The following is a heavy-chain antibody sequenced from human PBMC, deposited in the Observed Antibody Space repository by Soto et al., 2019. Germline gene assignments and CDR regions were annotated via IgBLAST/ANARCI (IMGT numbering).Heavy chain of an antibody. CDR1: GGSISSGGYS. J-gene: IGHJ6*02. D-gene: IGHD6-25*01. CDR2: IYHSGST. Sequence: SETLSLTCAVSGGSISSGGYSWIWIRQPPGKGLEWIGYIYHSGSTYYNPSLKSRVTISVDRSKNQFSLKLSSVTAADKAVYYWARGRTRAAYYAMDVGGQGTTVTGSS. CDR3: ARGRTRAAYYAMDV. V-gene: IGHV4-30-2*01.